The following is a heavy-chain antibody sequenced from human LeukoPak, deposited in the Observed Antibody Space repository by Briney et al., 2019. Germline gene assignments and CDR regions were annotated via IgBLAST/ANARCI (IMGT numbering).Heavy chain of an antibody. D-gene: IGHD3-22*01. CDR2: ISPYNGNT. CDR1: GYTFTSYG. V-gene: IGHV1-18*01. CDR3: ARGGSYYDSSGYYYVGFDY. J-gene: IGHJ4*02. Sequence: ASVKVSCKAPGYTFTSYGFSWVRQAPGQGLEWMGWISPYNGNTNYAQKLQVRVTMTTDTSTSTAYMELRSLRSDDTAVYYCARGGSYYDSSGYYYVGFDYWGQGTLVTVSS.